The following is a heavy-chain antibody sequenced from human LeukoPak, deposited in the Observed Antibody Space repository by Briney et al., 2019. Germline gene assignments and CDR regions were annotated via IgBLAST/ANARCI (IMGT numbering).Heavy chain of an antibody. J-gene: IGHJ3*01. CDR2: IYYSGST. Sequence: SETLSLTCTVSSGSISSYYWGWIRQPPGNGLEWIGYIYYSGSTNYNPSLKSRVTISGDTSNNQLSLKLRSVTAADTAVYYCARGYYDILTGYSEGAFDLWGQGRMVTVSS. CDR3: ARGYYDILTGYSEGAFDL. CDR1: SGSISSYY. D-gene: IGHD3-9*01. V-gene: IGHV4-59*01.